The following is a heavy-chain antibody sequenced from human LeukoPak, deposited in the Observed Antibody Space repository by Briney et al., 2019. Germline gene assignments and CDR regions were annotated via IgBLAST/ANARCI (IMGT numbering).Heavy chain of an antibody. Sequence: NPSETLSLTCTVSGGSISSSSYYWGWIRQPPGKGLEWIGSIYYSGSTYYNPSLKSRVTISVDTSKNQFSLKLSSVTAADTAVYYCARSVQLLPVAAAGTIFHWGQGTLVTVSS. CDR2: IYYSGST. CDR1: GGSISSSSYY. V-gene: IGHV4-39*01. J-gene: IGHJ4*02. CDR3: ARSVQLLPVAAAGTIFH. D-gene: IGHD6-13*01.